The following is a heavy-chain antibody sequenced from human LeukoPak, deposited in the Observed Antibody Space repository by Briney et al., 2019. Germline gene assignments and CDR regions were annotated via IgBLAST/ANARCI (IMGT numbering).Heavy chain of an antibody. V-gene: IGHV1-69*04. J-gene: IGHJ5*02. CDR3: ARDLYYYDSSGYQT. D-gene: IGHD3-22*01. CDR2: IIPILGIA. CDR1: GGTFSSYA. Sequence: SVKVSCKASGGTFSSYAISWVRQAPGQGLEWMGRIIPILGIANYAQKFQGRVTITADKSTSTAYMELSSLRSEDTAVYYCARDLYYYDSSGYQTWGQGTLVTVSS.